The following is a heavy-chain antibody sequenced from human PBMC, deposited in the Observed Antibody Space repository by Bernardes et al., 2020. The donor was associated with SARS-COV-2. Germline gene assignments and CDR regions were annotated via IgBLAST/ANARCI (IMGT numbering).Heavy chain of an antibody. CDR3: VRASPPGISGGPWTSEY. CDR2: MNMDGRTK. D-gene: IGHD3-3*02. CDR1: GFAFSSHG. J-gene: IGHJ1*01. Sequence: GGSLRLSCAASGFAFSSHGMHWVRQDAGKGLVWLSRMNMDGRTKDYAASVKGRFTIARDNAKNTLYLQMNNLRLDDRAVYYCVRASPPGISGGPWTSEYWSQATLVTVSS. V-gene: IGHV3-74*01.